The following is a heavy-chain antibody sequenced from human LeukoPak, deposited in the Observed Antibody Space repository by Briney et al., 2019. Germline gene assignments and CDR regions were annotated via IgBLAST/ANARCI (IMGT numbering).Heavy chain of an antibody. D-gene: IGHD1-26*01. CDR1: GGTFSSYA. CDR2: IIPIFGTA. Sequence: SVKVSCKASGGTFSSYAISWVRQAPGQGLEWMGGIIPIFGTANYAQKFQGRVTITTDESTSTAYMELSSLRSEDTAVYYCARDHSGSSLDFYYGMDVWGQGTPVTVSS. J-gene: IGHJ6*02. V-gene: IGHV1-69*05. CDR3: ARDHSGSSLDFYYGMDV.